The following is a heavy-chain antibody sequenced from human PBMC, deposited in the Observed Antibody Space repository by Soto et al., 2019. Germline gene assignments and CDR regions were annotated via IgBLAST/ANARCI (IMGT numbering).Heavy chain of an antibody. J-gene: IGHJ4*02. Sequence: ASETLSLTCAVYGGSFSGYYWSWIRQPPGKGLEWIGEINHSGSTNYNPSLKSRVTISVDTSKNQFSLKLSSVTAADTAVYYCARGPGYSSSWYVGWFYDYWGQGTLVTVSS. CDR1: GGSFSGYY. V-gene: IGHV4-34*01. D-gene: IGHD6-13*01. CDR3: ARGPGYSSSWYVGWFYDY. CDR2: INHSGST.